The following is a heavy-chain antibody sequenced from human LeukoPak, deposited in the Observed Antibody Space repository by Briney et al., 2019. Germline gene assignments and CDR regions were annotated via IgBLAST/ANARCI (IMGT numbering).Heavy chain of an antibody. V-gene: IGHV1-2*02. CDR2: INPNSGGT. Sequence: ASVKVSCKASGYTFTGYYMHWVRQAPGQGLEWMGWINPNSGGTNYAQKFQGRVTMTRDTSISTAYMELSRLRSDDTAVYHCARESPRAEGWFDPWGQGTLVTVSS. CDR1: GYTFTGYY. J-gene: IGHJ5*02. CDR3: ARESPRAEGWFDP.